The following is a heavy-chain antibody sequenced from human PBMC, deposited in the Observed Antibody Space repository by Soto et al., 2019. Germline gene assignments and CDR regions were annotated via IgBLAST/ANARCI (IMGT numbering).Heavy chain of an antibody. CDR1: GGTFRNYP. CDR3: ARGPLVVLNYFES. Sequence: QVQLVQSGTEVKKPGSSVKVSCKASGGTFRNYPINWVRQAPGHGLEWMGSIFPLTDIPDYAQNFQARPTXXXDXXTSTDYMELSSLTSDDTAMYFCARGPLVVLNYFESWGQGTLVTVSS. CDR2: IFPLTDIP. V-gene: IGHV1-69*02. J-gene: IGHJ4*02.